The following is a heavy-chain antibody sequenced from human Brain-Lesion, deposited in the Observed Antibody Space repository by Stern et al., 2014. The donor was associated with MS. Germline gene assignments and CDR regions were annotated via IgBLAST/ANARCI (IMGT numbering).Heavy chain of an antibody. CDR1: GGSISSGGYY. V-gene: IGHV4-61*02. J-gene: IGHJ6*02. Sequence: QLQLQESGPGLVKPSQTLSLSCTVSGGSISSGGYYWSWIRQPAGKGLEWIGRIFNSGSTSYNPSLKRRVTISIDPSKTQFALRLNSMTAADTAVYYCARGRVVPGFQYYATDVWGQGTTVIVSS. CDR2: IFNSGST. CDR3: ARGRVVPGFQYYATDV. D-gene: IGHD2-2*01.